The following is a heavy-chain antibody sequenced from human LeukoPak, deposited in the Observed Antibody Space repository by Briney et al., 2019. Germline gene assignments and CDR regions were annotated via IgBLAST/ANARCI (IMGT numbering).Heavy chain of an antibody. D-gene: IGHD4-17*01. CDR1: GFTFSSYS. Sequence: GGSLRLSCAASGFTFSSYSMNWVRQAPGKGLEWVSSISSSSSYIYYADSVKGRFTISRDNAKNSLYLQMNSLRAEDTAVYYCARDLAVPEPEYGDDGGGWGQGTLVTVSS. J-gene: IGHJ4*02. CDR3: ARDLAVPEPEYGDDGGG. V-gene: IGHV3-21*01. CDR2: ISSSSSYI.